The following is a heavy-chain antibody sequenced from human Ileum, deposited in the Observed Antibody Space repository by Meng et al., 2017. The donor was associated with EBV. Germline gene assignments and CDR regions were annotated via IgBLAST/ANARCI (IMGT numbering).Heavy chain of an antibody. CDR2: IYYSGSP. Sequence: QVQRQESGPGLVKPSGTLSLICVVFDGSISSSNWWSRVRQPPGKGLEWIGQIYYSGSPSYNPSLKSRVTMSVDKSKNQVSLNLNSVTAADTALYYCARHSGYNQGYWGQGTLVTVSS. CDR3: ARHSGYNQGY. J-gene: IGHJ4*02. D-gene: IGHD5-24*01. V-gene: IGHV4-4*02. CDR1: DGSISSSNW.